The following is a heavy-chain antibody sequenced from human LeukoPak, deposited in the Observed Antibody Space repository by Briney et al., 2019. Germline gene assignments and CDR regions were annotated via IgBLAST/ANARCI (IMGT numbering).Heavy chain of an antibody. CDR3: ARVGYDILTGYYQYDY. D-gene: IGHD3-9*01. CDR1: GVSMSSSSYY. Sequence: SETLSLTCSVSGVSMSSSSYYWGWIRQPPGRGLEWIGSVYYTGGTYYNPSLKSRVTISIDTSKNQFSLKLSSVTAADTAVYYCARVGYDILTGYYQYDYWGQGTLVTVSS. J-gene: IGHJ4*02. CDR2: VYYTGGT. V-gene: IGHV4-39*07.